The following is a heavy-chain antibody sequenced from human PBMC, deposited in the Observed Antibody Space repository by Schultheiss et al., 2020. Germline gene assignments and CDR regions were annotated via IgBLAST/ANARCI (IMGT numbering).Heavy chain of an antibody. CDR1: GFTFDDYA. J-gene: IGHJ5*02. V-gene: IGHV3-53*04. D-gene: IGHD4-11*01. Sequence: GGSLRLSCAASGFTFDDYAMHWVRQAPGKGLEWVSVIYSGGSTYYADSVKGRFTISRHNSKNTLYLQMNSLRAEDTAVYYCARWTRYSNYDWFDPWGQGTLVTVSS. CDR3: ARWTRYSNYDWFDP. CDR2: IYSGGST.